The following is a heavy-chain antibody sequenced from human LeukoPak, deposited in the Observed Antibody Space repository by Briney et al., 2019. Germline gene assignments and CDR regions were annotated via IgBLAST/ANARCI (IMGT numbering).Heavy chain of an antibody. V-gene: IGHV4-61*02. Sequence: SETLSLTCTVSGGSISNGNYYWSWIRQPAGKGLEWIGRIYTSGSTNYNPSLKSRGTISVDTSKNQFSLKLSSVTAADTAVYYCARVSGDCYASVWGQGILVTVSS. CDR3: ARVSGDCYASV. CDR1: GGSISNGNYY. CDR2: IYTSGST. J-gene: IGHJ4*02. D-gene: IGHD2-21*02.